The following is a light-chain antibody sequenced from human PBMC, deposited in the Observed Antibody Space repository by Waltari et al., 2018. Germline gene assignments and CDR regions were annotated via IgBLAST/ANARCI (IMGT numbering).Light chain of an antibody. Sequence: EIVLTQSPGTLSLSPGARATLSCRASQSVSNNYLAWYQQKPGQTPRLRIFAASARAAGIPDRFGGSGSGTDFTLTISRLEPEDFAVYYCQQYGSSPRTFGQGTKVEIK. CDR3: QQYGSSPRT. CDR1: QSVSNNY. J-gene: IGKJ1*01. V-gene: IGKV3-20*01. CDR2: AAS.